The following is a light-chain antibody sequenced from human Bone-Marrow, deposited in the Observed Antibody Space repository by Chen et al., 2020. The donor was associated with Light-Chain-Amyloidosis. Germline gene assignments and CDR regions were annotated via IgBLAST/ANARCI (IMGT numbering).Light chain of an antibody. V-gene: IGLV3-27*01. J-gene: IGLJ3*02. CDR1: LLAKNY. CDR2: KDT. Sequence: SYELTQPSSVSVSPGQTAKITCPGDLLAKNYVRWLQQKPGQAPVLVIYKDTERPSGIPERFSGSSSETIATLTVSGAQVDDEADYHCYSATDDSLGVFGGGTRLTVL. CDR3: YSATDDSLGV.